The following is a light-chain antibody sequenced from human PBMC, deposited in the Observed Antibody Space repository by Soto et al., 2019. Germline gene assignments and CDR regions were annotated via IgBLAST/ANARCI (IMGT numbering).Light chain of an antibody. CDR1: SSDVGGYNY. CDR2: DVS. Sequence: QSALTQPASVSGSPGQSITISCTGTSSDVGGYNYVPWYQQHPGKAPKLMIYDVSNRPSGVSNRFSGSKPGNSASLTISGFQAEDEADYYCSSYTSSSTLVFGTGTKVTVL. V-gene: IGLV2-14*01. J-gene: IGLJ1*01. CDR3: SSYTSSSTLV.